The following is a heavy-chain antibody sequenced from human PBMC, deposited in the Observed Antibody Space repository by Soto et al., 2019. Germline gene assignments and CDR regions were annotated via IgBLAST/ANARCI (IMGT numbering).Heavy chain of an antibody. D-gene: IGHD3-16*01. CDR1: GGSISSGGYY. V-gene: IGHV4-31*03. Sequence: TSETLSLTCTVSGGSISSGGYYWSWIRQHPGKGLEWIGYIYYSGSTYYNPSLKSRVTISVDTSKNQFSLKLSSVTAADTAVYYCASVRGIDPSMDVWGQGTTVTVSS. CDR3: ASVRGIDPSMDV. J-gene: IGHJ6*02. CDR2: IYYSGST.